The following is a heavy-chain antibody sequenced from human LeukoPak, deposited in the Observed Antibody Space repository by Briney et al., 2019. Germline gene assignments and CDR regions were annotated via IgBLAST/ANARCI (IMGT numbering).Heavy chain of an antibody. Sequence: SVKVSCKASGGTFSSYGISWVRQAPGQGLEWMGGIIPIFGTANYAQEFQGRVTITADESTSTAYMELSSLRSEDTAVYYCARGYRPGAAGTRVDYWGQGTLVTVSS. CDR3: ARGYRPGAAGTRVDY. J-gene: IGHJ4*02. D-gene: IGHD6-13*01. CDR1: GGTFSSYG. CDR2: IIPIFGTA. V-gene: IGHV1-69*13.